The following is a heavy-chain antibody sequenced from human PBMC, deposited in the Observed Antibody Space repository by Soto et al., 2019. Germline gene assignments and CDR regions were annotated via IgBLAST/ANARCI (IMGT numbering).Heavy chain of an antibody. J-gene: IGHJ6*02. Sequence: GESLNISCKGSGYTFTNYWIGWVRQMPGKGLEWMGIIYPGDSDTKYNPSFQGQVTISADKSITTTYLQWSSLKASETAIYYCAASIFYYGMDVWGQGTTVTVSS. CDR1: GYTFTNYW. V-gene: IGHV5-51*01. CDR3: AASIFYYGMDV. CDR2: IYPGDSDT.